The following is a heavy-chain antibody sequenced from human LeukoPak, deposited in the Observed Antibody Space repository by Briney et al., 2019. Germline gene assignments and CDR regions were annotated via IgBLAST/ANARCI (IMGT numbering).Heavy chain of an antibody. V-gene: IGHV3-9*01. CDR1: GFTFDDYA. CDR3: AKVGVATSGSYFFDY. D-gene: IGHD1-26*01. Sequence: GGSLRLSCAASGFTFDDYAIHWVRQAPGKGLEWVSGISWNSGRIGYADSVKGRFTISRDNAKNSLFLQMNTLRAEDTALYYCAKVGVATSGSYFFDYWGQGTLVTVSS. CDR2: ISWNSGRI. J-gene: IGHJ4*02.